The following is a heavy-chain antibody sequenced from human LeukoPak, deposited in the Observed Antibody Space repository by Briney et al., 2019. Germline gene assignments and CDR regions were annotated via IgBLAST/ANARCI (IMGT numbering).Heavy chain of an antibody. D-gene: IGHD3-22*01. CDR2: TNPNSGGT. V-gene: IGHV1-2*06. CDR1: GYTFTGYY. J-gene: IGHJ4*02. Sequence: ASVKVSCKASGYTFTGYYMHWVRQAPGQGLEWMGRTNPNSGGTNYAQKFQGRVTMTRDTSISTAYMGLSRLRSDDTAVYYCARGSYYDSSGYSLPFDYWGQGTLVTVSS. CDR3: ARGSYYDSSGYSLPFDY.